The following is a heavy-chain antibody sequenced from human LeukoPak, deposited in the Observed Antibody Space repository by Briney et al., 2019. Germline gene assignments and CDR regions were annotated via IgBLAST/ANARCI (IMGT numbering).Heavy chain of an antibody. D-gene: IGHD6-13*01. CDR1: GFTFSSYA. CDR3: ARNLNRQQLVPGY. CDR2: ISYDGSNK. V-gene: IGHV3-30-3*01. J-gene: IGHJ4*02. Sequence: GRSLRLSCAASGFTFSSYAMHWVRQAPGKGLEWVAVISYDGSNKHYADSVKGRFTISRGNSKNTLYLQMNSLRSEDTAVYYCARNLNRQQLVPGYWGQGTLVTVSS.